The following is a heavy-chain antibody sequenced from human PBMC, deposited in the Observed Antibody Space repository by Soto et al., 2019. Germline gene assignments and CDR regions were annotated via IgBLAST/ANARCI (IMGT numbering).Heavy chain of an antibody. D-gene: IGHD2-2*01. CDR2: IKEDGSEE. J-gene: IGHJ4*02. Sequence: EVQLVESGGGLVQPGGSLSLACVGSGFSFSRYWMSWVRQAPGKGLEWVANIKEDGSEEYYVDSVNGRWTISRDNAKNSLDLEMNSLRADDTAVYYCTRDEYHPGDSWGQGTLVTVSS. V-gene: IGHV3-7*01. CDR3: TRDEYHPGDS. CDR1: GFSFSRYW.